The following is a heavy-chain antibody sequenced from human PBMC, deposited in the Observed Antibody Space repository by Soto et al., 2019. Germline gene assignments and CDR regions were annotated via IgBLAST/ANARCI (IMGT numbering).Heavy chain of an antibody. CDR2: IIPIFGTA. D-gene: IGHD5-12*01. J-gene: IGHJ4*02. V-gene: IGHV1-69*13. CDR3: ARDLVRSESWLQLDNGRGDY. Sequence: ASLEVSCKASGGTVSSYAIRWVRQGPGQGLEWMGGIIPIFGTANYAQKCQGRVTITAGESTSTAYMELSSLRSEDTAVYYCARDLVRSESWLQLDNGRGDYWGQGTLVT. CDR1: GGTVSSYA.